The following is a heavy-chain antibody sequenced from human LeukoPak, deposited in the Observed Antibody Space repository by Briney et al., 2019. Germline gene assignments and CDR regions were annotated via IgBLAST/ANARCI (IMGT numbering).Heavy chain of an antibody. CDR3: ARVPYGDYSCYDY. CDR1: GFTFSNAW. V-gene: IGHV3-15*01. J-gene: IGHJ4*02. CDR2: IKSKTDGGTT. Sequence: GGSLRLSCAASGFTFSNAWMSWVRQAPGKGLEWVGRIKSKTDGGTTDYAAPVKGRFTISRDDSKNTLYLQMNSLRAEDTALYYCARVPYGDYSCYDYWGQGALVTVSS. D-gene: IGHD4-17*01.